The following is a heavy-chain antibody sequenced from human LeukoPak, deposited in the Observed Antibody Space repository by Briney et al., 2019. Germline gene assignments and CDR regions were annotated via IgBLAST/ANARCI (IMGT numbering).Heavy chain of an antibody. J-gene: IGHJ4*02. CDR3: ASGYCSSTSCYKAKGILDY. CDR1: GYTFTSYA. CDR2: INAGNGNT. V-gene: IGHV1-3*01. D-gene: IGHD2-2*02. Sequence: ASVKVSCKASGYTFTSYAMHWVRQAPGQRLEWMGWINAGNGNTKYSQKFQGRVTITRDTSASTAYMELSSLRSEDTAAYYCASGYCSSTSCYKAKGILDYWGQGTLVTVSS.